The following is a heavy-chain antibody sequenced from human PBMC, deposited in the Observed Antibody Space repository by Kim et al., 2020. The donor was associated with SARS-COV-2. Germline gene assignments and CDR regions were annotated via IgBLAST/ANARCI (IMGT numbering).Heavy chain of an antibody. Sequence: GGSLRLSCVGSGFTFDDYTMHWVRQPPGKGLEWASLITWDGDDTYYADSVKGRFTISRDNSKNALYLQMNSLRTDDTALYFCARECASTSCYYGYGMDV. V-gene: IGHV3-43*01. CDR1: GFTFDDYT. CDR2: ITWDGDDT. D-gene: IGHD2-2*01. CDR3: ARECASTSCYYGYGMDV. J-gene: IGHJ6*01.